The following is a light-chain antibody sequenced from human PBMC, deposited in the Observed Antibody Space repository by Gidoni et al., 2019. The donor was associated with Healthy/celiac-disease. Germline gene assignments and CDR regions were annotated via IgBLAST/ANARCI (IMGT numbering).Light chain of an antibody. J-gene: IGKJ1*01. CDR3: QQYNNWPGGT. CDR2: GAS. CDR1: QGVSSN. Sequence: EIVMTQSPATLSVSPGERATLSCRASQGVSSNLAWYQQKPGQAPRLLIYGASTRATGIPARFSGSRSGTEFTLTISSLQSEDFAVYYCQQYNNWPGGTFGQGTKVEIK. V-gene: IGKV3-15*01.